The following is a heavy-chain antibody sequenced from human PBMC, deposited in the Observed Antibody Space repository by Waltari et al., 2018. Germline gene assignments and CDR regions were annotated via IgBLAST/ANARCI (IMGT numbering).Heavy chain of an antibody. V-gene: IGHV3-7*01. CDR3: ARSSRRSSWYGNFDY. J-gene: IGHJ4*02. Sequence: EVQLVESGGALVQPGGSLRRSCAASGLPFSGLGMSWVRQAPGKGLEWVANIKQDGSEKYYGDSVEGRFTISRDNAKSSLYLQINSLRAEDTAVYYCARSSRRSSWYGNFDYWGQGTLVTVSS. CDR1: GLPFSGLG. D-gene: IGHD6-13*01. CDR2: IKQDGSEK.